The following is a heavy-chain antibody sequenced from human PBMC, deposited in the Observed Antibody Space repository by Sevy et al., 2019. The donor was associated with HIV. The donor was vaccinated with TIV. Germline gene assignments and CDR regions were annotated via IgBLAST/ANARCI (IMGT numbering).Heavy chain of an antibody. CDR1: GFIFNSYV. J-gene: IGHJ4*02. D-gene: IGHD3-3*01. CDR3: AGGFWSGFDY. V-gene: IGHV3-23*01. CDR2: ISGHGGST. Sequence: GGSLRLSCAASGFIFNSYVMNWVRHAPGKGLEWVSTISGHGGSTYYADSVKGRFTISRDNSNNMLDLEMNSLRAEDTAVYYCAGGFWSGFDYWGQGTLVTVSS.